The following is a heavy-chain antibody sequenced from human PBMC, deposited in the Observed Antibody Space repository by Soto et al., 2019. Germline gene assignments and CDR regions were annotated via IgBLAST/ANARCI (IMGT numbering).Heavy chain of an antibody. Sequence: PSETLSLTCAVSGDSISSSSYYWGWVRQPPGKGLEWIGSIFHSGSTSYNPSLRGRVTISVDTSNNQFSLNLSSVTAADTAVYYCASGYSGYDLAYWGQGTLVTVSS. CDR1: GDSISSSSYY. J-gene: IGHJ4*02. CDR2: IFHSGST. CDR3: ASGYSGYDLAY. V-gene: IGHV4-39*01. D-gene: IGHD5-12*01.